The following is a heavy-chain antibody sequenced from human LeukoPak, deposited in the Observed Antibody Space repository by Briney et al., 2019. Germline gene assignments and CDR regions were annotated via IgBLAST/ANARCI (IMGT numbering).Heavy chain of an antibody. J-gene: IGHJ4*02. V-gene: IGHV3-23*01. Sequence: GGSLRLSCAAFGFTFSSYAMSWVPQAPGKGLKWVSAISGIGGSTYYADSVKGRFTISTDNSKNTLYLQMNSLRAEDTAVYCRAKGTSRYCSSTSCYGLYYWGEGTLVTVSS. CDR1: GFTFSSYA. CDR3: AKGTSRYCSSTSCYGLYY. D-gene: IGHD2-2*01. CDR2: ISGIGGST.